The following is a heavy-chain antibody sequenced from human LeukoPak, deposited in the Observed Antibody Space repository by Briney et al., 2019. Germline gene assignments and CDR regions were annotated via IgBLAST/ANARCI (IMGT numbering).Heavy chain of an antibody. CDR3: ARDQPLYGDYVFDY. D-gene: IGHD4-17*01. V-gene: IGHV3-48*01. Sequence: GGSLRLSRAASGFTYSSYSMNWVRQAPGKGLQWVSYISSSSSTIYYADSVKGRFTISRDNAKNSLYLQSISLRAEDTAVYYCARDQPLYGDYVFDYWGQGTLVTVSS. J-gene: IGHJ4*02. CDR2: ISSSSSTI. CDR1: GFTYSSYS.